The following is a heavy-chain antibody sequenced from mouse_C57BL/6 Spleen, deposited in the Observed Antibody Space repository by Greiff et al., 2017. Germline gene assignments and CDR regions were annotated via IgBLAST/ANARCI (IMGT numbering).Heavy chain of an antibody. CDR1: GFNIKDYY. CDR2: IDPEDGEP. Sequence: EVKLQQSGAELVKPGASVTLSCTASGFNIKDYYMHWVKQRTEQGLEWIGRIDPEDGEPNSAPTFQGKATITADTSSNTAYLHLSSLTSEDTAVYYCASPYYYGSSSLFDYWGKGTTLTVSS. V-gene: IGHV14-2*01. J-gene: IGHJ2*01. D-gene: IGHD1-1*01. CDR3: ASPYYYGSSSLFDY.